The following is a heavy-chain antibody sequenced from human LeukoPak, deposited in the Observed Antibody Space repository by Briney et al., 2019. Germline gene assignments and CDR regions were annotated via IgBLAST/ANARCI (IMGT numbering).Heavy chain of an antibody. Sequence: ASVKVSCKASGYTFTSYDINWVRQATGQGLEWMGWMNPNSGNTGYAQKFQGRVTMTRNTSISTAYMELSSLRSEDTAVYYCALGMDIVVVVAATGGVYWFDPWGQGTLVTVSS. CDR1: GYTFTSYD. CDR3: ALGMDIVVVVAATGGVYWFDP. D-gene: IGHD2-15*01. CDR2: MNPNSGNT. J-gene: IGHJ5*02. V-gene: IGHV1-8*01.